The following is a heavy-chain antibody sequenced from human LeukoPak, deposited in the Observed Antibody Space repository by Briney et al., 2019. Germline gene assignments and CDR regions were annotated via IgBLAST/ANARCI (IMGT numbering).Heavy chain of an antibody. CDR3: ARERYSSTWYDAFDI. J-gene: IGHJ3*02. CDR2: IYSGGST. D-gene: IGHD6-13*01. V-gene: IGHV3-53*01. Sequence: GGSLRLSCAASGFTVSSNYMSWVRQAPGKGLEWVSIIYSGGSTFYADSVKGRFTISRDNSKNTLYLQMGSLRAEDTAVYYCARERYSSTWYDAFDIWGQGTMVTVSS. CDR1: GFTVSSNY.